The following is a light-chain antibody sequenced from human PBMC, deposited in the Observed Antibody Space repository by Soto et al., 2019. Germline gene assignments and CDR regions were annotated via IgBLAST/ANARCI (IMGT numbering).Light chain of an antibody. Sequence: EIVLTQSQGTLSVSPGERAPLSCRASQSVSSNLAWYQQKPGQAPRLLIYGASTRATGIPARFSGSGSGTEFTLTISSLQSEDFAVYYCQQYNNWPLTFGGGTKVDIK. J-gene: IGKJ4*01. CDR3: QQYNNWPLT. V-gene: IGKV3-15*01. CDR2: GAS. CDR1: QSVSSN.